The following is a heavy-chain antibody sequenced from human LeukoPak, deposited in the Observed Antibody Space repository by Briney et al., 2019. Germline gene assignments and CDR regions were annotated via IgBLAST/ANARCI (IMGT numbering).Heavy chain of an antibody. V-gene: IGHV1-18*04. D-gene: IGHD6-13*01. CDR2: ISAYNGNT. J-gene: IGHJ4*02. Sequence: GASVKVSCKASGYTFTSYGISWVRQGPGQGLEWMGWISAYNGNTNYAQKLQGRVTMTTDTSTSTAYMELRSLRSDDTAVYYCARELIKPFMYTSSWYPDYWGQGTPVTVSS. CDR1: GYTFTSYG. CDR3: ARELIKPFMYTSSWYPDY.